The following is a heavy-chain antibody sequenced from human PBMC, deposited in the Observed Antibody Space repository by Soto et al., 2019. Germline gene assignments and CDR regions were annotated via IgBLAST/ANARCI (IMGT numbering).Heavy chain of an antibody. D-gene: IGHD6-6*01. CDR3: ASTSRFDC. J-gene: IGHJ4*02. CDR1: GGSISSSSYY. CDR2: IYYSGST. V-gene: IGHV4-39*01. Sequence: SETLSLTCAVSGGSISSSSYYWGWIRQPPGKGLEWIGSIYYSGSTYYKSSLKSRVIISVDTSKNQFSLNLSSVTAADTAVYYCASTSRFDCWGQGTLVTVSS.